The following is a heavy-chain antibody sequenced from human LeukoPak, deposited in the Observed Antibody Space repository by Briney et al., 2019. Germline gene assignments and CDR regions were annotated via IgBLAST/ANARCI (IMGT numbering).Heavy chain of an antibody. J-gene: IGHJ4*02. D-gene: IGHD2-2*01. CDR2: ISGSGGST. CDR3: AKAPLIVVVPAHYFDY. CDR1: GFTFSSYA. Sequence: GPLRLSCAASGFTFSSYAMSCVRQAPGEGLEWVSAISGSGGSTYYADSVKGRFTISRDNSKNTLYLQMNSLRAEGTAVYYCAKAPLIVVVPAHYFDYWGQGALVTVSS. V-gene: IGHV3-23*01.